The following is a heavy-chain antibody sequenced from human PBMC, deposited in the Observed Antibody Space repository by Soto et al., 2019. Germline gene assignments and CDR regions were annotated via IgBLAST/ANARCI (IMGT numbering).Heavy chain of an antibody. D-gene: IGHD3-9*01. J-gene: IGHJ6*02. Sequence: GGSLRLSCAASGFTFSSYAMSWVRQAPGKGLEWVSAISGSGGSTYYADSVKGRFTISRDNSKNTLYLQMNSLRAEDTAVYYCAKRVGRYFGWLLSDYYYGMDVWGQGTTVTVSS. CDR3: AKRVGRYFGWLLSDYYYGMDV. CDR1: GFTFSSYA. V-gene: IGHV3-23*01. CDR2: ISGSGGST.